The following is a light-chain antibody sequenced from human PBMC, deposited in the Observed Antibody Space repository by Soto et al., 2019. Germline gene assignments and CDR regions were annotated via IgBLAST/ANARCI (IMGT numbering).Light chain of an antibody. V-gene: IGKV3D-20*02. CDR2: DAS. CDR1: QSVSSSY. J-gene: IGKJ1*01. CDR3: RQRSNWPWT. Sequence: EIVLTQCPGTLSLSPGERATIACRASQSVSSSYLAWYQQKPGQAPRLLIYDASNRATGIPARFSRRGSCTACTRTISSLEHEDVKVDGCRQRSNWPWTFGQGTKVDIK.